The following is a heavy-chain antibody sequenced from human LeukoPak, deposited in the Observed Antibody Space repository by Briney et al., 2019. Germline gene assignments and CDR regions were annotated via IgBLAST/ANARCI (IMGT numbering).Heavy chain of an antibody. J-gene: IGHJ4*02. D-gene: IGHD3-9*01. CDR1: GYTFTGYY. CDR3: ARDLPLTGLYDY. Sequence: ASVKVSCKASGYTFTGYYMHWVRQAPGQGLEWMGWINPNSGGTNHAQKFQGRVTMTRDTSISTAYMELSRLRSDDTAVYYCARDLPLTGLYDYWGQGTLVTVSS. V-gene: IGHV1-2*02. CDR2: INPNSGGT.